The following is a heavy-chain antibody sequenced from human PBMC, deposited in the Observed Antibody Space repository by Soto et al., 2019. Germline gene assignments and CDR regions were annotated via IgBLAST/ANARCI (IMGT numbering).Heavy chain of an antibody. Sequence: QVQLVQSGAEVKKPGSSVRVSCKASGTIFSSYTISWVRQAPGQGLEWMGRIIPILGETNYAQKFQGRVSLTADKSKNTAYMELNSLRLEDTALYYCARGLGGRMDDWGQGTTVTVAS. CDR2: IIPILGET. V-gene: IGHV1-69*08. J-gene: IGHJ6*02. D-gene: IGHD3-16*01. CDR1: GTIFSSYT. CDR3: ARGLGGRMDD.